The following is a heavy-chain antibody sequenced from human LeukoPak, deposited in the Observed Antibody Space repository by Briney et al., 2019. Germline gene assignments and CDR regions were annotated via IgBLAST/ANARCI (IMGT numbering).Heavy chain of an antibody. D-gene: IGHD1-26*01. V-gene: IGHV3-43*01. J-gene: IGHJ4*02. CDR2: ISWDGVST. Sequence: GGSLRLSCAASGFTFDDYTMHWVRQAPGKGLEWVSLISWDGVSTYYADSVKGRFTISRDNSKHSLYLQLNSLRTEDTAFYYCAKDGGSGATRPIDFWGQGTLVTVSS. CDR3: AKDGGSGATRPIDF. CDR1: GFTFDDYT.